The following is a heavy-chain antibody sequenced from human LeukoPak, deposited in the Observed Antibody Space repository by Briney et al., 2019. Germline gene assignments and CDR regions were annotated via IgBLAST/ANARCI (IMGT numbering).Heavy chain of an antibody. V-gene: IGHV4-39*07. CDR3: ARVLLWFGEFTGAFDI. CDR2: IYYSGTT. Sequence: PSETLSLTCTVSGGSISSSSYYWGWIRQPPGKGLEWIGSIYYSGTTYYNPSLKSRVTISVDTSKNQFSLKLSSVTAADTAVYYCARVLLWFGEFTGAFDIWGQGTMVTVSS. CDR1: GGSISSSSYY. J-gene: IGHJ3*02. D-gene: IGHD3-10*01.